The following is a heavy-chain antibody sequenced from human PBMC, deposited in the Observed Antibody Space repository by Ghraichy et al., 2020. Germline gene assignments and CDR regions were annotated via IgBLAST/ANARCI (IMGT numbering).Heavy chain of an antibody. CDR2: ISGSGGST. CDR1: GFTFSSYA. D-gene: IGHD4-17*01. J-gene: IGHJ4*02. CDR3: ALTTVTRNFDY. Sequence: SCAASGFTFSSYAMSWVRQAPGKGLEWVSAISGSGGSTYYADSVKGRFTISRDNFKNTLYLQMNSLRAEDTAVYYCALTTVTRNFDYWGQGTLVTVSS. V-gene: IGHV3-23*01.